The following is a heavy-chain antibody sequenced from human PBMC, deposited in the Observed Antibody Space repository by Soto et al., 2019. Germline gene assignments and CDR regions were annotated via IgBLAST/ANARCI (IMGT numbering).Heavy chain of an antibody. Sequence: EVQLVESGGGLVQPGGSLRLSCAASGFTFSSYWMSWVRQAPGKGLERVANIKQDGSEKYYVDSVKGRFTISRDNAKNALYLQMNSLRAEDTAVYYCARVAVVGFWEFWFDPWGHRTLFTVSS. CDR3: ARVAVVGFWEFWFDP. CDR2: IKQDGSEK. D-gene: IGHD3-10*01. CDR1: GFTFSSYW. V-gene: IGHV3-7*04. J-gene: IGHJ5*02.